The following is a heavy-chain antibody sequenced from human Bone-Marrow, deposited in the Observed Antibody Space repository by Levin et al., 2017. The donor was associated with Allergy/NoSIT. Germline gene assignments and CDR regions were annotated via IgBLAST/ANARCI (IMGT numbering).Heavy chain of an antibody. CDR2: ISGSGGST. D-gene: IGHD3-9*01. J-gene: IGHJ5*02. V-gene: IGHV3-23*01. CDR3: AKDRIKPLYYDILTGHPPNWFDP. Sequence: GESLKISCAASGFTFSSYAMSWVRQAPGKGLEWVSAISGSGGSTYYADSVKGRFTISRDNSKNTLYLQMNSLRAEDTAVYYCAKDRIKPLYYDILTGHPPNWFDPWGQGTLVTVSS. CDR1: GFTFSSYA.